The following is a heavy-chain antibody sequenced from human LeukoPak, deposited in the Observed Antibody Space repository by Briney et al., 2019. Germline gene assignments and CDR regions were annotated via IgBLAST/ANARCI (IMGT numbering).Heavy chain of an antibody. J-gene: IGHJ4*02. CDR2: IYYSGST. CDR3: ARAHSSSFDY. Sequence: SETLSLTCTVSGGSISSSSYYWGWIRQPPGKGLEWIGNIYYSGSTNYNPSLKSRVTISVDTSRNQFSLKLRSVTAADTAVYYCARAHSSSFDYWGQGTLVTVSS. D-gene: IGHD6-19*01. CDR1: GGSISSSSYY. V-gene: IGHV4-39*07.